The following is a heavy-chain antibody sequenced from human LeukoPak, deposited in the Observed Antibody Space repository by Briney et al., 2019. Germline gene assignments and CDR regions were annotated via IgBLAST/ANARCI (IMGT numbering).Heavy chain of an antibody. Sequence: PGGSLRLSCAASGFTFSSYAMSWVRQAPGKGLEWVSAISGSGGSTYYADSVKGRFTISRDNSKNTLYLQMNSLRAEDTAVYYCAKAGSNMVRGVMSAFDIWGQGTMVTVSS. D-gene: IGHD3-10*01. J-gene: IGHJ3*02. CDR1: GFTFSSYA. V-gene: IGHV3-23*01. CDR2: ISGSGGST. CDR3: AKAGSNMVRGVMSAFDI.